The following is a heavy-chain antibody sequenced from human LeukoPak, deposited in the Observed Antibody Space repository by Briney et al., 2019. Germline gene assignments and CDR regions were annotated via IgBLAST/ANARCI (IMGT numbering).Heavy chain of an antibody. CDR1: GYTFTSYA. CDR2: INAGNGNT. D-gene: IGHD4-17*01. CDR3: ARGSTYDYGDLDAFDI. V-gene: IGHV1-3*01. Sequence: ASVKVSCKASGYTFTSYAMHWVRQAPGQRLEWMGWINAGNGNTKYSQKFQGRVTITRDTSASTAYMELSSLRSEDTAVYYCARGSTYDYGDLDAFDIWGQGTMVTVSS. J-gene: IGHJ3*02.